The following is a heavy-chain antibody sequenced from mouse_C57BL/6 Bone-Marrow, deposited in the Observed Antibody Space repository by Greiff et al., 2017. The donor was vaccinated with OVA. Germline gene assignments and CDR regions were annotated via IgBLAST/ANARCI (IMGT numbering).Heavy chain of an antibody. CDR3: ARPAYYYGSPYYYAMDY. V-gene: IGHV1-78*01. CDR1: GYTFTDHT. D-gene: IGHD1-1*01. CDR2: IYPRDGST. J-gene: IGHJ4*01. Sequence: QVQLQQSDAELVEPGASVKISCKVSGYTFTDHTIHWMKQRPEQGLEWIGYIYPRDGSTKYNEKFKGKATLTADKSSSTAYMQLNSLTSEDSAVYFCARPAYYYGSPYYYAMDYWGQGTSVTVSS.